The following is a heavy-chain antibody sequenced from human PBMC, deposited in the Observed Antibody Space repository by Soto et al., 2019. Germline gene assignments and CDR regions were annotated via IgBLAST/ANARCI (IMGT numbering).Heavy chain of an antibody. CDR2: IYYSGST. D-gene: IGHD3-10*01. V-gene: IGHV4-59*01. J-gene: IGHJ5*02. CDR3: ARDRGDVEANWFDP. Sequence: SETLSLTCTVSGGSISSYYWSWIRQPPGKGLEWIGYIYYSGSTNYNPSLKSRVTISVDTSKNQFSLKLSSVTAADTAVYYCARDRGDVEANWFDPWGQGTLVTVSS. CDR1: GGSISSYY.